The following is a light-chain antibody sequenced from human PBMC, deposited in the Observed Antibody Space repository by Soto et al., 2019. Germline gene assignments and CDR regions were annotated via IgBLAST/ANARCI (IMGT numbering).Light chain of an antibody. V-gene: IGKV3-15*01. CDR1: QTLDNT. CDR3: QQYEDVPFT. J-gene: IGKJ2*01. CDR2: SAS. Sequence: ETVMTQSPATLSVSPGDRATLSCRASQTLDNTLAWYQQRPGQAPTLLIYSASTRTTVVPARFSGSGSGTEFTLTISGLEAEDFAMYSCQQYEDVPFTFGQGTNMEIK.